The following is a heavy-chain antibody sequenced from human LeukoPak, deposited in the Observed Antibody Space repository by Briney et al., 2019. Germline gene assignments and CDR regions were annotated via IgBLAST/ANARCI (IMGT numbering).Heavy chain of an antibody. CDR1: GFTFYDYA. CDR2: ISWNSGSI. V-gene: IGHV3-9*01. J-gene: IGHJ4*02. CDR3: AKGRTVTTSQFDY. D-gene: IGHD4-17*01. Sequence: GGSLRLSCAASGFTFYDYAMHWVRQAPGKGLEWVSGISWNSGSIGYADSVKGRFTISRDNAKNSPYLQMNSLRAEDTALYYCAKGRTVTTSQFDYWGQGTLVTVSS.